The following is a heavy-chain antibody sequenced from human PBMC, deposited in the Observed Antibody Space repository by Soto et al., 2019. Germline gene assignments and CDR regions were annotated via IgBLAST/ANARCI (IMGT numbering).Heavy chain of an antibody. Sequence: QVQLVQSGAEEKKPGASVKVSCKASGYTFTSYAMHWVRQAPGQRLEWMGWINAGNGNTKYTQKFQGRVTITRATAASTGYMELSSLRSEDTAVYYCASESYGGDFDSWGQGTLVTVSS. CDR2: INAGNGNT. V-gene: IGHV1-3*05. CDR3: ASESYGGDFDS. J-gene: IGHJ4*02. D-gene: IGHD4-17*01. CDR1: GYTFTSYA.